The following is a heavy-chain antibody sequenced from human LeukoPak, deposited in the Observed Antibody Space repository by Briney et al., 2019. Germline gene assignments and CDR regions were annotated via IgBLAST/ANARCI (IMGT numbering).Heavy chain of an antibody. D-gene: IGHD3-10*01. J-gene: IGHJ6*03. CDR2: IYHSGST. V-gene: IGHV4-38-2*02. CDR1: GYSISSGYY. CDR3: ARPYYGSYYMDV. Sequence: PSETLSLTCTVSGYSISSGYYWGWIRQPPGKGLERIGSIYHSGSTYYNPSLKSRVTISVDTSKNQFSLKLSSVTAADTAVYYCARPYYGSYYMDVWGKGTTVTVSS.